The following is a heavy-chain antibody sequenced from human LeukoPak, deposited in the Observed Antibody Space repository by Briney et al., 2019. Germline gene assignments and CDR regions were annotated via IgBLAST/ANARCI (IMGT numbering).Heavy chain of an antibody. V-gene: IGHV1-2*02. CDR2: INPNSGGT. CDR3: ASGGYCSSTSCSGGFDY. Sequence: GASVKVSCKASGYTFTGYYMHWVRQAPGQGLEWMGWINPNSGGTNYAQKFQGRVTMTRDTSISTAYMELSRLRSDDTAVYYCASGGYCSSTSCSGGFDYWGQGTLVTVSS. J-gene: IGHJ4*02. CDR1: GYTFTGYY. D-gene: IGHD2-2*01.